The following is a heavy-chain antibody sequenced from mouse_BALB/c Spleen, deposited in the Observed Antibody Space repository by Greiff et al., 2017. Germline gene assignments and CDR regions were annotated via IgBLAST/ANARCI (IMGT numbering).Heavy chain of an antibody. D-gene: IGHD1-1*01. J-gene: IGHJ3*01. V-gene: IGHV2-6-7*01. Sequence: VMLVESGPGLVAPSQSLSITCTVSGFSLTGYGVNWVRQPPGKGLEWLGMIWGDGSTDYNSALKSRLSISKDNSKSQVFLKMNSLQTDDTARYYCARSHYYGSSSFAYWGQGTLVTVSA. CDR2: IWGDGST. CDR3: ARSHYYGSSSFAY. CDR1: GFSLTGYG.